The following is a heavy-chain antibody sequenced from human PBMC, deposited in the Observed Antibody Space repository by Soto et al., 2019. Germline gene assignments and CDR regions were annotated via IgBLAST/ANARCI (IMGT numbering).Heavy chain of an antibody. CDR2: ISGSGGST. V-gene: IGHV3-23*01. J-gene: IGHJ4*02. Sequence: EVPLLESGGGLVQPGGSLRLSCAASGFTFSSYAMSWVRQAPGKGLEWVSAISGSGGSTYYADSVKGRFTISRDNSKSTLYLQMNSLRAEDTAVYYCAPSPVVPAAFRFSWGQGTLVTVSS. D-gene: IGHD2-2*01. CDR1: GFTFSSYA. CDR3: APSPVVPAAFRFS.